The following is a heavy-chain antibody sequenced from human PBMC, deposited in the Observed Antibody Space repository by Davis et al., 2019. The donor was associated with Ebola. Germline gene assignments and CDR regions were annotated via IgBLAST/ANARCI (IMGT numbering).Heavy chain of an antibody. CDR3: ARDGGRWELLLGIDY. Sequence: GESLKISCAASGFTFSSYAMHWVRQAPGKGLEYVSAISSNGGSTYYANSVKGRFTISRDNSKNTLYLQMGSLRAEDMAVYYCARDGGRWELLLGIDYWGQGTLVTVSS. CDR1: GFTFSSYA. V-gene: IGHV3-64*01. J-gene: IGHJ4*02. D-gene: IGHD1-26*01. CDR2: ISSNGGST.